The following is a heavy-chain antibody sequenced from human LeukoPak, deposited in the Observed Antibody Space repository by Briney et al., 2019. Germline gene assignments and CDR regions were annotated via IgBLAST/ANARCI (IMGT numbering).Heavy chain of an antibody. CDR3: ARDTGYSSGWFDY. V-gene: IGHV1-2*02. CDR2: INPNSGGT. J-gene: IGHJ4*02. Sequence: ASVSVSCTASGYTFTGYYMHWVRQAPGQGVEWMGWINPNSGGTNYAQKFQGRVTMTRDTSISTAYMELSRLRSDDTAVYYCARDTGYSSGWFDYWGQGTLVTVSS. D-gene: IGHD6-19*01. CDR1: GYTFTGYY.